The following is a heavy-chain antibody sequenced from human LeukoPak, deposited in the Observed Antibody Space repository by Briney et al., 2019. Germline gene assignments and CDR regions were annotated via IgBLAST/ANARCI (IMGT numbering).Heavy chain of an antibody. Sequence: GGSLRLSCAASRFIFSDYAMSWVRQAPGKRLEWVSTTEGDGSGAHYADAVKGRFTISRDNSKDTLYLQMNSLRAEDTALYYCVKDAFSYNGVYDPFDIWGQGTMVTVSS. CDR3: VKDAFSYNGVYDPFDI. V-gene: IGHV3-23*01. D-gene: IGHD3-3*01. CDR1: RFIFSDYA. CDR2: TEGDGSGA. J-gene: IGHJ3*02.